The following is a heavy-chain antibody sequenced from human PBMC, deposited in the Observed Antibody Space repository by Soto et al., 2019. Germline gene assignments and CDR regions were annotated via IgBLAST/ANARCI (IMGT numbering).Heavy chain of an antibody. D-gene: IGHD6-6*01. Sequence: QVQLQQWGAGLLKPSETLSLTCAVYGGSFSGYYWSWIRQPPGKGLEWIGEINHSGSTNYNPSLKSRVTISVDTSKNQFSLKLSSVTAADXAVYYCARGFYSSSSISWFDPWGQGTLVTVSS. V-gene: IGHV4-34*01. CDR1: GGSFSGYY. CDR3: ARGFYSSSSISWFDP. J-gene: IGHJ5*02. CDR2: INHSGST.